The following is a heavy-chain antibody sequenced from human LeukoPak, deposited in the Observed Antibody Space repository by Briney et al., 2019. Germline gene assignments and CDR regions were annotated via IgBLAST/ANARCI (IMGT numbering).Heavy chain of an antibody. V-gene: IGHV4-34*01. Sequence: SETLSLTCAVYGGSFSNYYWSWIRQPPGKGLEWIGEINHTGSANYNPSLKSRVTISVDTSKNQFSLRLSSVTAADTAVYFCARIRPGLVEPYYFDYWGQGTLLTVSS. CDR2: INHTGSA. CDR3: ARIRPGLVEPYYFDY. J-gene: IGHJ4*02. D-gene: IGHD2-8*02. CDR1: GGSFSNYY.